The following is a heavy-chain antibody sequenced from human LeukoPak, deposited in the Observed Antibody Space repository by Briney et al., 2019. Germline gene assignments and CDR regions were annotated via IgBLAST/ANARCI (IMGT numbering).Heavy chain of an antibody. CDR3: ARDHYYGSGSNED. V-gene: IGHV1-46*01. CDR1: GYTFTSYY. D-gene: IGHD3-10*01. J-gene: IGHJ4*02. CDR2: INPSGGST. Sequence: GASVKVSCKASGYTFTSYYMHWVRQAPGQGLEWMGIINPSGGSTSYAQKLQGRVTITADESTSTAYMELSSLRSEDTAVYYCARDHYYGSGSNEDWGQGTLVTVSS.